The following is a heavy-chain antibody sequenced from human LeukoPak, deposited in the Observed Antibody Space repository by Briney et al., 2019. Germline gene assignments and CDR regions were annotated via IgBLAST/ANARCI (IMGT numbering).Heavy chain of an antibody. Sequence: SVKVSCKASGGTFSSYAISWVRQAPGQGLEWMGGIIPIFGTANYAQKLQGRVTMTTDTSTSTAYMELRSLRSDDTAVYYCARSPSSGWAYYYYYMDVWGKGTTVTVSS. J-gene: IGHJ6*03. CDR2: IIPIFGTA. CDR1: GGTFSSYA. V-gene: IGHV1-69*05. CDR3: ARSPSSGWAYYYYYMDV. D-gene: IGHD6-19*01.